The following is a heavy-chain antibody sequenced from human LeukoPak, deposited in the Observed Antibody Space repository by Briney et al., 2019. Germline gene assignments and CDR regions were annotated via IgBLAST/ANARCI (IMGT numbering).Heavy chain of an antibody. Sequence: HSGGSLRLSCAASGFTFSSYAMSWVRRAPGKGLEWVSYISSSGSTIYYADSVKGRFTISRDNAKNSLYLQMNSLRSDDTAVYYCARDSRVWGYYYYGMDVWGQGTTVTVSS. D-gene: IGHD1-26*01. CDR2: ISSSGSTI. J-gene: IGHJ6*02. V-gene: IGHV3-48*04. CDR1: GFTFSSYA. CDR3: ARDSRVWGYYYYGMDV.